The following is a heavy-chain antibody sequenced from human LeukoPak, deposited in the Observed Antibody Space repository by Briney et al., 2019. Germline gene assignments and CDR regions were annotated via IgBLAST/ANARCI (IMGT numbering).Heavy chain of an antibody. CDR1: GFTFSSYA. D-gene: IGHD7-27*01. Sequence: GGSLRLSCAASGFTFSSYAMSWVRQAPGQGLEWMGGIIPIFGTANYAQKFQGRVTITADESTSTAYMELSSLRSEDTAVYYCARDGDRGYYYMDVWGKGTTVTVSS. V-gene: IGHV1-69*01. CDR2: IIPIFGTA. CDR3: ARDGDRGYYYMDV. J-gene: IGHJ6*03.